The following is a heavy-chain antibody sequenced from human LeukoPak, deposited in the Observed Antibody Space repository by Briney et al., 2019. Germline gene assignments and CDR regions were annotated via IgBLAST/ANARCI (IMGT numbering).Heavy chain of an antibody. V-gene: IGHV4-59*01. D-gene: IGHD3-3*01. CDR1: GGSISSYY. J-gene: IGHJ4*02. CDR3: ARAGYDFWSAYEFDY. CDR2: IYYSGST. Sequence: SETLSLTCTVSGGSISSYYWSWIRQPPGKGLEWIGYIYYSGSTNYNPSLKSRVTISVDTSKNQFSLKLSSVAAADTAVYYCARAGYDFWSAYEFDYWGQGTLVTVSS.